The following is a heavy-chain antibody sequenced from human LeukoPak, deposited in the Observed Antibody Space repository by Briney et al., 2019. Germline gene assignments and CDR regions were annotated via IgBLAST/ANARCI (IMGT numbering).Heavy chain of an antibody. CDR2: ISSSSSTI. CDR1: GFTFSSYS. D-gene: IGHD2-2*01. V-gene: IGHV3-48*04. Sequence: PGGSLRLSCAASGFTFSSYSMNWVRQAPGKGLEWVSYISSSSSTIYYADSVKGRFTISRDNAKNSLYLQMNSLRAEDTAVYYCARDRRSIGQDIVVVPAARAFDYWGQGTLVTVSS. J-gene: IGHJ4*02. CDR3: ARDRRSIGQDIVVVPAARAFDY.